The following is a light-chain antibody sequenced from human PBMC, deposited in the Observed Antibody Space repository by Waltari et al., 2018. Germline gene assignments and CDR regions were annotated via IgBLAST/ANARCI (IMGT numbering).Light chain of an antibody. CDR3: QQSYSNSLT. CDR1: QNIDNY. CDR2: AAS. J-gene: IGKJ4*01. Sequence: DIQMTQSPSSLSASVRDRVSITCRASQNIDNYLNWNQQKPGKAPKLLIYAASTLQSGVPSRFSGSGSGTEFTLTISSLQPEDFANYYCQQSYSNSLTFGGGTRVEIK. V-gene: IGKV1-39*01.